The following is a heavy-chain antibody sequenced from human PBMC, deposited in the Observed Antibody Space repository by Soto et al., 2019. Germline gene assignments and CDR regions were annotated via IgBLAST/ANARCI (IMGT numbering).Heavy chain of an antibody. CDR3: VLWRGHINRADFWSGPLDR. CDR2: IKPSDGST. J-gene: IGHJ5*02. CDR1: GYTFTTYC. V-gene: IGHV1-46*01. Sequence: ASVKVSCKASGYTFTTYCIHWVRQAPGQGLEWMGIIKPSDGSTSYAQRFRGRVTMTSDTSTSTAYMQLSGLRSEDTAVYYCVLWRGHINRADFWSGPLDRGGQGPPVTVSS. D-gene: IGHD3-3*01.